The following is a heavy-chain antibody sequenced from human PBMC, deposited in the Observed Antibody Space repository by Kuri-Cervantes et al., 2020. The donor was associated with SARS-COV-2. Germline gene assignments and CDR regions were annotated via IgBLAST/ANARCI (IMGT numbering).Heavy chain of an antibody. CDR2: ISYDGSNK. Sequence: GESLKISCAASGFTFSSYGMHWVRQAPGKGLEWVAVISYDGSNKYYADSVKGRFTISRDNSKNTLYLQMNSLRAEDTAVYYCAKGGGPGSYIRLDCWGQGTLVTVSS. CDR3: AKGGGPGSYIRLDC. V-gene: IGHV3-30*18. J-gene: IGHJ4*02. CDR1: GFTFSSYG. D-gene: IGHD2-15*01.